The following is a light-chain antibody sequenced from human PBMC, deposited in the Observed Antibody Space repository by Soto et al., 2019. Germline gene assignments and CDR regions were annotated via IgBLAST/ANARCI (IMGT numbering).Light chain of an antibody. CDR3: EQYCVPPFN. Sequence: EIVLTQSPGALSLSPGAGATLSCRASQAVISGYLAWYQQKPGQAPRLLMYGVSSSPTGISDRFSGSGSGTEFTLTITTLEPDDFALYYCEQYCVPPFNFGQRTKLHIK. CDR2: GVS. CDR1: QAVISGY. J-gene: IGKJ2*01. V-gene: IGKV3-20*01.